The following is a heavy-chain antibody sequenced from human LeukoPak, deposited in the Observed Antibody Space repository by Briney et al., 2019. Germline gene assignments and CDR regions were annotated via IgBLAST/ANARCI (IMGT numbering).Heavy chain of an antibody. Sequence: ETMSLTCTVSGASITRYFWNWIRQPPGKELEWIGYISSGGSTNYNPSLKSRVTISIDTSKNQFSLKLTSATAADTAVYYCARGDDYKSTLFDYWGQGTLVTVSS. V-gene: IGHV4-59*01. CDR3: ARGDDYKSTLFDY. CDR2: ISSGGST. D-gene: IGHD5-12*01. CDR1: GASITRYF. J-gene: IGHJ4*02.